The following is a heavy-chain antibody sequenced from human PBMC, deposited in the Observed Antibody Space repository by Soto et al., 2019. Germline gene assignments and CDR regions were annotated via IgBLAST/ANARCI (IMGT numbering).Heavy chain of an antibody. CDR3: AREVQVHTPAFVY. J-gene: IGHJ4*02. CDR1: GGTFNTYA. CDR2: ISPMFGAA. Sequence: QVQLVQSGAEMKKPGSSVKVSCQSSGGTFNTYAMNWVRQAPGQGPEWMGDISPMFGAANYAPKFQGRVTITADESTGTSYMQLSSSTSEDTALYICAREVQVHTPAFVYWGQGTLVTVSS. D-gene: IGHD3-10*01. V-gene: IGHV1-69*19.